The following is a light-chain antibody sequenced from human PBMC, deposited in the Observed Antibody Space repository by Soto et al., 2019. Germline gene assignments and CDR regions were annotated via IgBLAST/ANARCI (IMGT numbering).Light chain of an antibody. V-gene: IGKV3-20*01. J-gene: IGKJ4*01. CDR2: DAS. CDR1: QSVSSY. CDR3: QQYGSSPLT. Sequence: EIVLTQSPATLSLSPGERATLSCRASQSVSSYLAWYQQKPGQAPRLLIYDASNRATGIPARFSGSGSGTDFTLTISRLEPEDFAVYHCQQYGSSPLTFGGGPKV.